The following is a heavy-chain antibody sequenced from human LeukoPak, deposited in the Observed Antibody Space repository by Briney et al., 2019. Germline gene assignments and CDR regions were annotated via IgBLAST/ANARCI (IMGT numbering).Heavy chain of an antibody. CDR2: ISAYNGNT. V-gene: IGHV1-18*01. CDR1: GYTFTSYG. D-gene: IGHD6-6*01. CDR3: ARGGLYSSSSDWFDP. J-gene: IGHJ5*02. Sequence: GASVKVSCKASGYTFTSYGISWVRQAPGQGLEWMGWISAYNGNTNYAQKLQGRVTMTRDTSISTAYMELSRLRSDDTAVYYCARGGLYSSSSDWFDPWGQGTLVTVSS.